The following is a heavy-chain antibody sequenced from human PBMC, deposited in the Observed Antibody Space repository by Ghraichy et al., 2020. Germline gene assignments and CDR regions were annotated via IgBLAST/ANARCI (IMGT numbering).Heavy chain of an antibody. J-gene: IGHJ4*02. CDR1: GYTFTSYD. CDR3: ARLGFTIFGVVIIPDVFDY. V-gene: IGHV1-8*01. Sequence: ASVKVSCKASGYTFTSYDINWVRQATGQGLEWMGWMNPNSGNTGYAQKFQGRVTMTRNTSISTAYMELSSLRSEDTAVYYCARLGFTIFGVVIIPDVFDYWGQGTLVTVSS. CDR2: MNPNSGNT. D-gene: IGHD3-3*01.